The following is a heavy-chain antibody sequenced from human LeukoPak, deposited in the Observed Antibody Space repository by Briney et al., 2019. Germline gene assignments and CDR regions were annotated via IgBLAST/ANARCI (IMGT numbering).Heavy chain of an antibody. Sequence: GGSLRLSCAASGFTFSTYAMSWVRQAPGKGLEWVSAITGGRAATSYADSVKGRFTISRVNSKNTVYLQMNGLRAEDTAVYYCAKLPHYDFWSGDPSYEMDVWGQGTTVTVSS. CDR2: ITGGRAAT. CDR3: AKLPHYDFWSGDPSYEMDV. V-gene: IGHV3-23*01. D-gene: IGHD3-3*01. J-gene: IGHJ6*02. CDR1: GFTFSTYA.